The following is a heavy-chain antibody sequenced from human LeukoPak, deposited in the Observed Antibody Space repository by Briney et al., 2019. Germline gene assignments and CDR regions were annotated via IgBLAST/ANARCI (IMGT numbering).Heavy chain of an antibody. CDR3: ASPGIVAAGTDRGFDY. CDR2: MYYSGST. Sequence: SETLSLTCTVSGGSISSYYWSWIRQPPGKGMEWIGFMYYSGSTNYNPSLKSRVTISVDTSKNQFSLRLSSVTAADTAVYYCASPGIVAAGTDRGFDYWGQGTLATVSS. D-gene: IGHD6-13*01. J-gene: IGHJ4*02. V-gene: IGHV4-59*01. CDR1: GGSISSYY.